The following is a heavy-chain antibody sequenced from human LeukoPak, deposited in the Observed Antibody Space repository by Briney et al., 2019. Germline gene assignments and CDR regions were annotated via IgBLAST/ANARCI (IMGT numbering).Heavy chain of an antibody. J-gene: IGHJ3*01. CDR3: ARIRDGYNLDAFDV. CDR2: IYYRGGT. D-gene: IGHD5-24*01. Sequence: WETLSLACTVSGGSIGTYYWSWIRQPPGKGLEWIGYIYYRGGTIYNPSLKSRVTISVDTSKNQFSLKLSPVTAADTAVYFCARIRDGYNLDAFDVWGQGTMFTVSS. CDR1: GGSIGTYY. V-gene: IGHV4-59*01.